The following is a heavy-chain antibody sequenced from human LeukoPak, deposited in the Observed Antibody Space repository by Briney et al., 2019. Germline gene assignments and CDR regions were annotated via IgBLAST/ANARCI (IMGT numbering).Heavy chain of an antibody. J-gene: IGHJ4*02. V-gene: IGHV3-30*04. D-gene: IGHD3-9*01. CDR1: GFIFSNYP. CDR2: VSNDGNKT. Sequence: GGSLRLSCTVSGFIFSNYPMHWVRQAPGKELEWVAVVSNDGNKTNYAQSVRGRFSISRDNSKNIMFLQMSSLRPEDTAMYFCTDILRLWGQGSLVTVSS. CDR3: TDILRL.